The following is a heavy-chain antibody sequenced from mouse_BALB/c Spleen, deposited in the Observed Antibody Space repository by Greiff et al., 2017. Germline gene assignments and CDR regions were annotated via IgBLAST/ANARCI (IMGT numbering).Heavy chain of an antibody. CDR2: IDPSDSYT. D-gene: IGHD2-1*01. V-gene: IGHV1-69*02. Sequence: QVQLQQPGAELVKPGASVKLSCKASGYTFTSYWMHWVKQRPGQGLEWIGEIDPSDSYTNYNQKFKGKATLTVDKSSSTAYMQLSSLTSEDSAVYYCARAYGNHAWFAYWGQGTLVTVSA. CDR3: ARAYGNHAWFAY. CDR1: GYTFTSYW. J-gene: IGHJ3*01.